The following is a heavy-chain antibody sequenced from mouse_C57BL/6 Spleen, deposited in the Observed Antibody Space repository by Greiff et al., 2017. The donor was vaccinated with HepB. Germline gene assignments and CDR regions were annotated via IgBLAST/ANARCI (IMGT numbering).Heavy chain of an antibody. J-gene: IGHJ1*03. Sequence: VQLKESGPELVKPGASVKISCKASGYSFTGYYMNWVKQSPEKSLEWIGKINPSTGGTTYNQKFKAKATLTVDKSSSTAYMQLKSLTSEDSAVYYCARSYGNYWYFDVWGTGTTVTVSS. CDR3: ARSYGNYWYFDV. CDR2: INPSTGGT. CDR1: GYSFTGYY. V-gene: IGHV1-42*01. D-gene: IGHD2-1*01.